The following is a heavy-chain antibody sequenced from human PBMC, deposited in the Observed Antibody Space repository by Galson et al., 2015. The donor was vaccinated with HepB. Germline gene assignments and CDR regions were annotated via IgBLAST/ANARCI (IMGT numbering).Heavy chain of an antibody. CDR2: ISGIGGAT. J-gene: IGHJ5*02. V-gene: IGHV3-23*01. Sequence: SLRLSCAASGFTFSSYAMSWVRQAPGKGLEWVSVISGIGGATYYADSVKGRFTISRDNSKNMLYLQMNSLRAEDTAVYYGAKRVITPASSGFDPWGQGTLVTVSS. CDR3: AKRVITPASSGFDP. CDR1: GFTFSSYA. D-gene: IGHD3-10*01.